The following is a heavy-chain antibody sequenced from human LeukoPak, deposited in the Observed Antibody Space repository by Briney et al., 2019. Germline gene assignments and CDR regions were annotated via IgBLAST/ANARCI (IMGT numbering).Heavy chain of an antibody. D-gene: IGHD6-19*01. J-gene: IGHJ4*02. CDR3: ARAQGHDSSGSHFDY. Sequence: GGSLRLFCAASGFTFDDYDMNWVRQGPGKGLEWVSGINWNGDRTGYADSMKGRFTISRDNAKKSLYLQMNSLRGEDTALYYCARAQGHDSSGSHFDYWGQGTLVTVSS. V-gene: IGHV3-20*04. CDR2: INWNGDRT. CDR1: GFTFDDYD.